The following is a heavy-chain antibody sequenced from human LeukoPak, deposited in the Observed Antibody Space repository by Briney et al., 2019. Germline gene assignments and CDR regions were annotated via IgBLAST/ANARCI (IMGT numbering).Heavy chain of an antibody. V-gene: IGHV3-7*05. J-gene: IGHJ4*02. CDR2: IKQDGSEK. D-gene: IGHD3-10*01. CDR3: ARDRRFGELGVYYFDY. Sequence: PGGSLRLSCAASGXTFSSYWMSWVRQAPGERLEWVANIKQDGSEKYYVDSVKGRFTISRDNAKNSLYLQMNSLRDEDTAVYYCARDRRFGELGVYYFDYWGQGTLVTVSS. CDR1: GXTFSSYW.